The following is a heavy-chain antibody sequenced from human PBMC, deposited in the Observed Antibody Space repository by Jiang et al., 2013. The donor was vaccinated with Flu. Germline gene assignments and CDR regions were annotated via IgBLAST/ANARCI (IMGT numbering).Heavy chain of an antibody. CDR1: GFTFSSYE. Sequence: QLVESGGGLVQPGGSLRLSCAASGFTFSSYEMNWVRQAPGKGLEWVSYISSSGSTIYYADSVKGRFTMSRDNAKNSLYLQMNSLRVEDTAVYYCARDGTTRPKLGVIYGSGSYGYYYYGMDVWGKGTTVTVSS. D-gene: IGHD3-10*01. J-gene: IGHJ6*04. CDR3: ARDGTTRPKLGVIYGSGSYGYYYYGMDV. CDR2: ISSSGSTI. V-gene: IGHV3-48*03.